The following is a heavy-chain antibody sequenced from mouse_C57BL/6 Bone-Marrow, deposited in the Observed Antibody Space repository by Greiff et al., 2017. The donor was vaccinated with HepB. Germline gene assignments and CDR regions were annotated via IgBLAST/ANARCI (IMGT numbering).Heavy chain of an antibody. Sequence: EVQLVESGGGLVKPGGSLKLSCAASGFTFSSYAMSWVRQTPEKRLEWVATISDGGSYTYYPDNVKGRFTISRDNAKNNLYLQMSHLKSEDTAMYYCAKGIYYDYDAFAYWGQGTLVTVS. D-gene: IGHD2-4*01. J-gene: IGHJ3*01. CDR1: GFTFSSYA. V-gene: IGHV5-4*01. CDR2: ISDGGSYT. CDR3: AKGIYYDYDAFAY.